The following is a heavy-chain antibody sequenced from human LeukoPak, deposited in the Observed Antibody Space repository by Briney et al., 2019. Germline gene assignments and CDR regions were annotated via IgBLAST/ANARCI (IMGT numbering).Heavy chain of an antibody. CDR3: ARDGPWKSDC. D-gene: IGHD1-1*01. V-gene: IGHV4-39*02. CDR1: GGSISSSSYY. CDR2: ICSGGNT. Sequence: SETLSLTCTVSGGSISSSSYYWGWIRQAPGKGLEWIGNICSGGNTCYNPSLKSRVTIFADSSKNQFFLKLTSVTAADTAVYFCARDGPWKSDCWGQGTLVTVSS. J-gene: IGHJ4*02.